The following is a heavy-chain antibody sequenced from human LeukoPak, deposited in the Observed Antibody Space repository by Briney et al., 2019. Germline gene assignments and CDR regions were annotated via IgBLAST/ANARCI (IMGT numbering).Heavy chain of an antibody. J-gene: IGHJ2*01. CDR1: GGSISSSSYY. CDR2: IYYSGST. D-gene: IGHD6-6*01. CDR3: ARGVKIEYSSSSRNWFFDL. V-gene: IGHV4-61*05. Sequence: SETLSLTCTVSGGSISSSSYYWDWIRQSPGKGLEWIGYIYYSGSTNYNPSLKSRVTISVDTSKNQFSLKLSSVTAADTAVYYCARGVKIEYSSSSRNWFFDLWGRGTLVTVSS.